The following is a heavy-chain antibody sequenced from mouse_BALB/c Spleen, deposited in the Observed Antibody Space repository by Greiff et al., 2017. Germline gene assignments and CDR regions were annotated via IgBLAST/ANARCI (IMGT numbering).Heavy chain of an antibody. Sequence: VQLQQSGAELVRSGASVKLSCTASGFNIKDYYMHWVKQRPEQGLEWIGWIDPENGDTEYAPKFQGKATMTADTSSNTAYLQLSSLTSEDTAVYYWNALLRSYAMDYWGQGTSVTVSS. J-gene: IGHJ4*01. CDR2: IDPENGDT. D-gene: IGHD1-1*01. V-gene: IGHV14-4*02. CDR3: NALLRSYAMDY. CDR1: GFNIKDYY.